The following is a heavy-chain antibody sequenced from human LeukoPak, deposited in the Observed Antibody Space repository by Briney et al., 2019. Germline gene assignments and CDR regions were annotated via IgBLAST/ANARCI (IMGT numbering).Heavy chain of an antibody. CDR1: GGSISSSSYY. CDR3: ARDRAAAGTRWFDP. V-gene: IGHV4-39*07. CDR2: IYYSGST. Sequence: PSETLSLTCTVSGGSISSSSYYWGWIRQPPGKGLEWIGSIYYSGSTYYNPSLKGRVTISVDTSKNQFSLKLSSVTAADTAVYYCARDRAAAGTRWFDPWGQGTLVTVSS. D-gene: IGHD6-13*01. J-gene: IGHJ5*02.